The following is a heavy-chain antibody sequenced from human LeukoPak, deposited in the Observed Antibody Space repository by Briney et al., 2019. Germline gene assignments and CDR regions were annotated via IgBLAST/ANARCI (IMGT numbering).Heavy chain of an antibody. D-gene: IGHD3-22*01. V-gene: IGHV3-30*04. J-gene: IGHJ4*02. CDR3: AEDSLRPYDSSGYYYDFDH. Sequence: GGSLRLSCAASGFTFTFYAMHWVRQAPGKGLEWVAVISYDGSHKYYADSVKGRFTISRDNSKNTLYLQTNSLRAEDTAVYYCAEDSLRPYDSSGYYYDFDHWGQGTLVTVSS. CDR1: GFTFTFYA. CDR2: ISYDGSHK.